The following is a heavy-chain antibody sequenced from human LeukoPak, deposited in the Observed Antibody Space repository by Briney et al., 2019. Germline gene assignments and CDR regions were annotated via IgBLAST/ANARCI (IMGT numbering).Heavy chain of an antibody. J-gene: IGHJ4*02. D-gene: IGHD5-12*01. Sequence: GGSLRLSCAASGFTFSSYGMSWVRQAPGKGLEGVSAISGSGGSTYYADSVKGRFTISRDNSKNTLYLQMNSLRAEDTAVYYCARGPSGYHNTGGQGTLVTVSS. CDR1: GFTFSSYG. CDR3: ARGPSGYHNT. V-gene: IGHV3-23*01. CDR2: ISGSGGST.